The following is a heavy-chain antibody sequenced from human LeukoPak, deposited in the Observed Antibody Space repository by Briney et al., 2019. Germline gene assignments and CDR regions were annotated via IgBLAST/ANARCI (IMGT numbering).Heavy chain of an antibody. J-gene: IGHJ4*02. Sequence: GGSLRRSCAASGFTFSNAWMSWVRQAPGKGLEWVGRIKSKTDGATTDYAAPVKGRFTISRDDSKNTLYLQMNSLKTEDTAVYYCTTVGCCTNGVCYTDFDYWGQGTLVTVSS. CDR2: IKSKTDGATT. V-gene: IGHV3-15*01. CDR3: TTVGCCTNGVCYTDFDY. D-gene: IGHD2-8*01. CDR1: GFTFSNAW.